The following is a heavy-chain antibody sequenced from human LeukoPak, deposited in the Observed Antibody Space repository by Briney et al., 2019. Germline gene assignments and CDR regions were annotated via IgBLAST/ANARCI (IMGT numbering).Heavy chain of an antibody. J-gene: IGHJ6*02. CDR1: GFTFSSYA. V-gene: IGHV3-30-3*01. Sequence: GRSLRLSCAASGFTFSSYAMHWVRQAPGKGLEWVAVMSYDGSNKYYADSVKGRFTISRDNSKNTLYLQMNSLRAEDTAVYYCAREELVPAATWPPYYYYGMDVWGQGTTVTVSS. D-gene: IGHD2-2*01. CDR2: MSYDGSNK. CDR3: AREELVPAATWPPYYYYGMDV.